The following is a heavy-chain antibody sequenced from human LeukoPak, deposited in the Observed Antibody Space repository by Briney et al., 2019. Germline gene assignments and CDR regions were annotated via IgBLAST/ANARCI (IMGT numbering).Heavy chain of an antibody. CDR3: ARRTGFSSGWYFDN. CDR2: INHSGST. D-gene: IGHD6-13*01. V-gene: IGHV4-34*10. Sequence: SETLSLTCAVYGGSFSGYYWSWIRQPPGKGLEWIGEINHSGSTNYNASLKSRITMSVDTSKNQFSLNLSSVTAADTAVYYCARRTGFSSGWYFDNWGQGTLVTVSS. CDR1: GGSFSGYY. J-gene: IGHJ4*02.